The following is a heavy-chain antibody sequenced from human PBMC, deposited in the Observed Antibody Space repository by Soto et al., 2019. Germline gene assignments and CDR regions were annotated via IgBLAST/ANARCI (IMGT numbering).Heavy chain of an antibody. CDR2: IYYSGST. CDR1: GGSVSSGSYY. J-gene: IGHJ6*02. V-gene: IGHV4-61*01. D-gene: IGHD6-13*01. CDR3: ARDASIAAAGKIDYYYYGMDV. Sequence: ETLSLTCTVSGGSVSSGSYYWSWIRQPPGKGLEWIGYIYYSGSTNYNPSLKSRVTISVDTSKNQFSLKLSSVTAADTAVYYCARDASIAAAGKIDYYYYGMDVWGQGTTVTVSS.